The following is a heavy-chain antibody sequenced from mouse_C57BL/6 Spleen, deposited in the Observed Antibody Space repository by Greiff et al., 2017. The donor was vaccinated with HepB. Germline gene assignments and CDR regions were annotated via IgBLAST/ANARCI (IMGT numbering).Heavy chain of an antibody. Sequence: EVKLQESGGDLVKPGGSLKLSCAASGFTFSSYGMSWVRQTPDKRLEWVATISSGGSYTYYPDSVKGRFTISRDNAKNTLYLQMSSLKSEDTAMYYCARHKDYSNYGGFAYWGQGTLVTVSA. V-gene: IGHV5-6*01. CDR3: ARHKDYSNYGGFAY. CDR1: GFTFSSYG. J-gene: IGHJ3*01. CDR2: ISSGGSYT. D-gene: IGHD2-5*01.